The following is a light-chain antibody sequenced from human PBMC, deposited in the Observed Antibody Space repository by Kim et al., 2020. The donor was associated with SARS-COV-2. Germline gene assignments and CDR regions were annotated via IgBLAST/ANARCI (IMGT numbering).Light chain of an antibody. CDR3: QAWDSSTEV. Sequence: SGSPGQTASITCSGDKLGDKYACWYQQKPGQSPGLVIYQDSKRTAGIPERFSGSNSGNTATLTISGTQAMDEADYYCQAWDSSTEVFGTGTKVTVL. V-gene: IGLV3-1*01. CDR2: QDS. J-gene: IGLJ1*01. CDR1: KLGDKY.